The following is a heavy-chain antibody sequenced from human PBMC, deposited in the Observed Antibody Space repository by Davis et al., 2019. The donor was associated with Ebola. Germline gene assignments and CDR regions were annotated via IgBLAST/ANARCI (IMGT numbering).Heavy chain of an antibody. CDR1: GFTFSGSA. CDR2: ISWNSGSI. D-gene: IGHD5-12*01. Sequence: PGGSLRLSCAASGFTFSGSAMHWVRQAPGKGLEWVSGISWNSGSIGYAYSVKGRFTISRDNAKNSLYLQMDSLRAEDTALYYCAKDSSGYDLWYFDYWGQGTLVTVSS. J-gene: IGHJ4*02. V-gene: IGHV3-9*01. CDR3: AKDSSGYDLWYFDY.